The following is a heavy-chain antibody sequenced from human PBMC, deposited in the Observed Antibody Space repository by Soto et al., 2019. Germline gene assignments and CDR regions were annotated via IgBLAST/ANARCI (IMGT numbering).Heavy chain of an antibody. CDR1: GFTFSDYY. CDR2: ISSSSSYT. Sequence: QVQLVESGGGLVKPGGSLRLSCAASGFTFSDYYMSWIRQAPGKGLEWVSYISSSSSYTNYADSVEGRFTISRDNAKNSLYLQMNSLRAEDTAVYYCARESTRYSSSWYNWFDPWGQGTLVTVSS. J-gene: IGHJ5*02. CDR3: ARESTRYSSSWYNWFDP. V-gene: IGHV3-11*06. D-gene: IGHD6-13*01.